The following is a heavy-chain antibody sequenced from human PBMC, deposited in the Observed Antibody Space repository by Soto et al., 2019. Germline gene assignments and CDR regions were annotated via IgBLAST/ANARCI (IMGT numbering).Heavy chain of an antibody. CDR2: ISGSGGST. CDR1: GFTFSSYA. CDR3: AKVDYDILTGYLDY. J-gene: IGHJ4*02. D-gene: IGHD3-9*01. Sequence: GGSLRLSCAASGFTFSSYAMSWVRQAPGKGLEWVSAISGSGGSTYYADSVKGRFTISRDNSKNTLYLQMNSLRAEDTSVYYCAKVDYDILTGYLDYWGQGTLVTVSS. V-gene: IGHV3-23*01.